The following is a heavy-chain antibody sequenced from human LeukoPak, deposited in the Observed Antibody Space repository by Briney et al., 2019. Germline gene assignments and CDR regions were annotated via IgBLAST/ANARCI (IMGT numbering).Heavy chain of an antibody. CDR2: INPNSGGT. CDR1: GYTFTGYY. Sequence: ASVKVSCKAAGYTFTGYYMHRGRRPPGQGLEWMGWINPNSGGTNYAQKFQGRVTMTRDTSISTAYMELSRLRSDDTAVYYCAKASVGYCSGGSCYPGVYWGQGTLVTVSS. CDR3: AKASVGYCSGGSCYPGVY. J-gene: IGHJ4*02. D-gene: IGHD2-15*01. V-gene: IGHV1-2*02.